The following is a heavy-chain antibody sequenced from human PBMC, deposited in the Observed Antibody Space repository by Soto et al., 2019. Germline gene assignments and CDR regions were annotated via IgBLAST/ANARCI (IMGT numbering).Heavy chain of an antibody. CDR1: GGTFSSYA. CDR3: ARNRRRFTMVLGVQTGFDH. V-gene: IGHV1-69*06. Sequence: QVQLVQSGAEVKKPESSVKVSCKASGGTFSSYAISWVRQAPGQGLEWMGGIFPIFGTANYAQKFQGRVTITADKSTSTAYMALSSLRSEDTAVYYCARNRRRFTMVLGVQTGFDHWGQGTLVTVSS. CDR2: IFPIFGTA. J-gene: IGHJ5*02. D-gene: IGHD3-10*01.